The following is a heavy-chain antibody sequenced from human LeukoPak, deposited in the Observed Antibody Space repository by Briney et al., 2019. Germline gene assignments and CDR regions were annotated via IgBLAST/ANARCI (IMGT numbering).Heavy chain of an antibody. CDR2: IYSGGST. CDR1: GFTFSDCA. D-gene: IGHD6-19*01. V-gene: IGHV3-66*01. Sequence: GGSLSLSCAASGFTFSDCAMSWVRQAPGKGLEWVSVIYSGGSTYYADSVKGRFTISRDNSKNTLYLQMNSLRAEDTAVYYCARAQYSSGWYQSFDYWGQGTLVTVSS. J-gene: IGHJ4*02. CDR3: ARAQYSSGWYQSFDY.